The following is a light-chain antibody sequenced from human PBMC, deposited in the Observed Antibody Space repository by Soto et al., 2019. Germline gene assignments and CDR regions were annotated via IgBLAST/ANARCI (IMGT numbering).Light chain of an antibody. CDR2: HAS. CDR1: QSVPSNY. Sequence: EIVLRQSPETLCLSPGGRATLSCMASQSVPSNYLAGYQQKPGQAPRLLIYHASNRATGVADRFSGSGSGTDFTFTICGLEPGDFGVYYCQQDVSSPTFGQGTKVDIK. V-gene: IGKV3-20*01. CDR3: QQDVSSPT. J-gene: IGKJ1*01.